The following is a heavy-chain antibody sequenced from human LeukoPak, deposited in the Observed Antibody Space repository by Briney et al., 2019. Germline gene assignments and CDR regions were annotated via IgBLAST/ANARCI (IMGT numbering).Heavy chain of an antibody. Sequence: GGSLRLSCAASGFSFSSYGMHWVRQAPGKGLEGVAVLWSDGSNKYYADSVRGRFTISRDNSKNTLYLQMNSLRAEDTAVYYCARDLAVDTAMAADYWGQGTLVTVSS. J-gene: IGHJ4*02. CDR1: GFSFSSYG. D-gene: IGHD5-18*01. CDR3: ARDLAVDTAMAADY. V-gene: IGHV3-33*01. CDR2: LWSDGSNK.